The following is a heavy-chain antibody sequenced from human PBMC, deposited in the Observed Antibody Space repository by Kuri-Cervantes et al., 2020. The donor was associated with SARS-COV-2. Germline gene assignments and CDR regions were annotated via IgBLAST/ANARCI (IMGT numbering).Heavy chain of an antibody. Sequence: GEALKISCAASGFTFNTSGMNWVRQAPGKGLEWVSSISSSSNYIYYAGSVRGRFTISRDFAKNSLSLQMSSLGVEDTALYYCVGAYRQPWTIIFESWGQGTQVTVSS. D-gene: IGHD3-16*01. CDR1: GFTFNTSG. CDR3: VGAYRQPWTIIFES. J-gene: IGHJ4*02. CDR2: ISSSSNYI. V-gene: IGHV3-21*06.